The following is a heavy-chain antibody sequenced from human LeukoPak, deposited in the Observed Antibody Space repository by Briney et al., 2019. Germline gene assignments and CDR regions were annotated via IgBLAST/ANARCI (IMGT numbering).Heavy chain of an antibody. Sequence: PGRSLRLSCAASGFTFDDYAMHWVRQAPGKGLEWVSGISWNSGSIGYADSVKGRFTISRDIAKNSLYLQMNSLRAEDTALYYCAKEDSSGYSRGFDYWGQGTLVTVSS. CDR3: AKEDSSGYSRGFDY. J-gene: IGHJ4*02. D-gene: IGHD3-22*01. CDR2: ISWNSGSI. V-gene: IGHV3-9*01. CDR1: GFTFDDYA.